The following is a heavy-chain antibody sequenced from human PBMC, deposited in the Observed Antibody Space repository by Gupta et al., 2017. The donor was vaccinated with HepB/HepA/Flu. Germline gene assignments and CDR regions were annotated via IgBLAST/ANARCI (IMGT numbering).Heavy chain of an antibody. D-gene: IGHD5-18*01. J-gene: IGHJ4*02. V-gene: IGHV3-23*01. CDR1: GFTFSTYL. CDR2: ISSSGGET. Sequence: EVQLLESGGGLVEPGGSLRLSCTASGFTFSTYLMRWVRQAPGKGLEWVSSISSSGGETVYADSVKGRFTISRDNSKNTLFLQMNSLRAEDTAVYYCATKFFYGYSLDNWGQGTLVTVSS. CDR3: ATKFFYGYSLDN.